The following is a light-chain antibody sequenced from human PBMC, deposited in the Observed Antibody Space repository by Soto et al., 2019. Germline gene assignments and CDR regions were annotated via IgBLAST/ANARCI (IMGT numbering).Light chain of an antibody. CDR1: QSISNN. CDR2: AAS. Sequence: IVMTQTPATLSVFPGERATLSFSASQSISNNWAWLQQKPGQAPRLLIYAASTRATGVPARFSGSGSGTDFTLTISSLQPEDFAVYYCHQYNNWPPMHTFGQGTKV. V-gene: IGKV3-15*01. CDR3: HQYNNWPPMHT. J-gene: IGKJ2*01.